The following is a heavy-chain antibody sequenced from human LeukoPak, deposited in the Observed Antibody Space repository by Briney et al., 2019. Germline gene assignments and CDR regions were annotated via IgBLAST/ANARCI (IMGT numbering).Heavy chain of an antibody. CDR2: IYPGDSDP. CDR3: ASHLLGGSGPPGY. Sequence: KPGESLKISCKGSGYSFTTYWIGWVRQMPGKGLEWMGIIYPGDSDPRYSTSFQGQVTISADKSISTAYLQWSSLKTSDTAMYYCASHLLGGSGPPGYWGQGTLVTVSS. D-gene: IGHD6-19*01. V-gene: IGHV5-51*01. J-gene: IGHJ4*02. CDR1: GYSFTTYW.